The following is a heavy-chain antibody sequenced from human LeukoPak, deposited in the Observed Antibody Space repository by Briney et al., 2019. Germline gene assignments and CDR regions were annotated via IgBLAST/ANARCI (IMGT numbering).Heavy chain of an antibody. CDR1: GFTFINAW. D-gene: IGHD5-18*01. CDR3: TTEARGYSYDYQSGS. Sequence: PGGSLRLSCAASGFTFINAWMSWVRQAPGKGLEWVGRMKSTTDGGTTDYAAPVKGRFTISRDDSKTTLCLQMNSLKTEDTAVYYCTTEARGYSYDYQSGSWGQGTLVTVSS. CDR2: MKSTTDGGTT. V-gene: IGHV3-15*01. J-gene: IGHJ5*02.